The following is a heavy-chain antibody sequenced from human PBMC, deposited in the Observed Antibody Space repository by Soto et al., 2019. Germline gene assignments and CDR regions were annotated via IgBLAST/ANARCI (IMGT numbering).Heavy chain of an antibody. Sequence: SETLSLTCAVYGGSFSGYYWSWIRQPPGKGLEWIGEINHSGSTNYNPSLKSRVTISVDTSKNQFSLKLSSVTAADTAVYYCARIRARAVLRYFDWPPPGWFHPWGQGTLVTVSS. CDR3: ARIRARAVLRYFDWPPPGWFHP. V-gene: IGHV4-34*01. CDR1: GGSFSGYY. D-gene: IGHD3-9*01. J-gene: IGHJ5*02. CDR2: INHSGST.